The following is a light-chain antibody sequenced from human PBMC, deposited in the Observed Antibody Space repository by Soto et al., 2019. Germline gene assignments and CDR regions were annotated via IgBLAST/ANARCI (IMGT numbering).Light chain of an antibody. CDR2: LGS. Sequence: DIVMTQSPLSLPVTPGEPASISCRSSQSLLHSNGYNYLDWYLQKPGQSPQLLIYLGSTRASGVPHSFSGGGSGADFPAKVTRVEDEDVGIYYCMQALHAPSFGRGTRLDIK. V-gene: IGKV2-28*01. CDR1: QSLLHSNGYNY. J-gene: IGKJ5*01. CDR3: MQALHAPS.